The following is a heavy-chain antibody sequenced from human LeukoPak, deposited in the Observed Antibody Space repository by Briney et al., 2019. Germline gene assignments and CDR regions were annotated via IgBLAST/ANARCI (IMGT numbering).Heavy chain of an antibody. J-gene: IGHJ4*02. V-gene: IGHV4-4*02. D-gene: IGHD2-8*01. CDR3: AREGCTNGVCYSDY. Sequence: SETLSLTCAVSGGSISSSNWWSWVRQPPGKGLEWIGEIYHSGSTNHNPSLKSRVTISVDKSKNQFSLKLSSVTAADTAVYYCAREGCTNGVCYSDYWGQGTLVTVSS. CDR2: IYHSGST. CDR1: GGSISSSNW.